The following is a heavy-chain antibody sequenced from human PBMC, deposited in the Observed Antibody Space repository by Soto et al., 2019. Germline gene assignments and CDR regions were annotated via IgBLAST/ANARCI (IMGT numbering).Heavy chain of an antibody. Sequence: QVQLVQSGAEVKKPGSSVKVSCKASGGTFSSYTISWVRQAPGQGLEWMGRIIPILGIANYAQKFQGRVTITADKSTSTAYMELSSLRSEDTAVYYCARDLIPAYSGCGMDVWGQGTTVTVSS. CDR2: IIPILGIA. CDR3: ARDLIPAYSGCGMDV. J-gene: IGHJ6*02. D-gene: IGHD5-12*01. V-gene: IGHV1-69*08. CDR1: GGTFSSYT.